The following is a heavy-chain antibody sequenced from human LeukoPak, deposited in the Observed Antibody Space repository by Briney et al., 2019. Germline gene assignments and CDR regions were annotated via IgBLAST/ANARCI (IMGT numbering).Heavy chain of an antibody. D-gene: IGHD3-10*01. Sequence: GGSLRLSCAASGFTFRSYWMSWVRQAPRKGLEWVANMQPDGGEKYYVDSVKGRFTVSRDNAKSSLYLQMNSLRAEDTAVYYCARETPYGSLTFDYWGLGTRVTVSS. CDR1: GFTFRSYW. J-gene: IGHJ4*02. CDR3: ARETPYGSLTFDY. V-gene: IGHV3-7*03. CDR2: MQPDGGEK.